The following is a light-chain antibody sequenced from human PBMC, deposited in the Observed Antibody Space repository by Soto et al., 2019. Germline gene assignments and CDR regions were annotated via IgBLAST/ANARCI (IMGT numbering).Light chain of an antibody. CDR3: VLCIENGLAV. J-gene: IGLJ3*02. CDR2: DTN. Sequence: QAVVTQEPSFSVSPGGTVTLTCGLNSGSVSAGHYPSWYQQTPGQAPRTLIYDTNTLSSGVPDRFSGSILANKAALSITGAQADDESDYYGVLCIENGLAVFGGGTTLTV. V-gene: IGLV8-61*01. CDR1: SGSVSAGHY.